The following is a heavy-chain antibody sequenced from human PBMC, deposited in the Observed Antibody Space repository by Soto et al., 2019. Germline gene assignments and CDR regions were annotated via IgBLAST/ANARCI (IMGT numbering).Heavy chain of an antibody. Sequence: DVQLLESGGGLVQPGGSLKLSCVASGFSFNKYAMIWFRQAPGKGQEWVSGITGSGSSIQYTASVKGRFTNSRDNSKNTVYLQMDYLRAEDTAMYYCAKDDVSGDGLWLVSAWGQGTPVTVS. CDR3: AKDDVSGDGLWLVSA. J-gene: IGHJ5*02. D-gene: IGHD2-21*02. CDR2: ITGSGSSI. CDR1: GFSFNKYA. V-gene: IGHV3-23*01.